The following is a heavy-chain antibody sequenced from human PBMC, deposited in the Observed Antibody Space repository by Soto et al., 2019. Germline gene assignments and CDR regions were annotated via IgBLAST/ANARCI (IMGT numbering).Heavy chain of an antibody. V-gene: IGHV3-23*01. CDR3: AKNVLDRGVDS. D-gene: IGHD3-10*01. J-gene: IGHJ4*02. CDR2: ITASGAST. CDR1: GFTFRDQP. Sequence: EVQVLESGGGLVQPGGSLRLSCAASGFTFRDQPMTWVRQTPGXGXQYVSSITASGASTFYADSVKGRFTISRDNSKNTLYLQMNSLTVDDMAVYYCAKNVLDRGVDSWGQGTLVTVSS.